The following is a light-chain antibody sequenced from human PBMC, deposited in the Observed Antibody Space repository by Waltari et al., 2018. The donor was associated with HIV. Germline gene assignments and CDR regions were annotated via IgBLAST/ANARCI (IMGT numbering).Light chain of an antibody. V-gene: IGLV7-46*01. CDR2: DAN. CDR1: SGAVNCGHY. Sequence: QAVVTQEPSLTVSPGDTDTLTCGSPSGAVNCGHYPFCVQPRPRQAPRTLIFDANKKHSWTPARFSGSLLGGKAALTLSGAQPEDEADYYCLVSYTGTWVFGGGTKVTVL. CDR3: LVSYTGTWV. J-gene: IGLJ3*02.